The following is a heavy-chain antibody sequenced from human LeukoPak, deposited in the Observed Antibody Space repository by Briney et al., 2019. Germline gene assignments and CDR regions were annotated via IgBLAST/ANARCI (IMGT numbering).Heavy chain of an antibody. Sequence: ETLSLACAVYGGSFSGDYWSWIRQAPGKGLEWVAVIYSGGSTYYADSVKGQFTISSDNSKNTLYLQMNSLRAESTAVYYWARDRGSGLYYFDYGGQGTLVTVSS. CDR2: IYSGGST. V-gene: IGHV3-53*01. D-gene: IGHD6-19*01. J-gene: IGHJ4*02. CDR3: ARDRGSGLYYFDY. CDR1: GGSFSGDY.